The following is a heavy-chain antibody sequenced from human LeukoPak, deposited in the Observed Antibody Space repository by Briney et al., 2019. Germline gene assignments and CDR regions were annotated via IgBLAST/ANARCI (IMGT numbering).Heavy chain of an antibody. CDR1: GFTFSSYE. D-gene: IGHD4/OR15-4a*01. V-gene: IGHV3-74*01. CDR3: ARGAGHSEN. Sequence: PGGSLRLSCAASGFTFSSYEMNWVRQAPGKGLVWVSRINGDGTKTLYADSVKGRFTISRDNAKDTLYLQMNSLRVEDTAVYYCARGAGHSENWGQGTLVTVSS. J-gene: IGHJ4*02. CDR2: INGDGTKT.